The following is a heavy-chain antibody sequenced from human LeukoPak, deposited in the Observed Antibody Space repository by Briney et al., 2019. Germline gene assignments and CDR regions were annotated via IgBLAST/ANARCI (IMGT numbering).Heavy chain of an antibody. V-gene: IGHV3-30*04. D-gene: IGHD3-3*01. Sequence: GRSLRLSCEVSAVALRAVVIPSGAQAPGKGLEWVAVVAYDGTNKKIADSVTGRFTVSRDDSNTTLNLQMNSLRSEATANTSGEKGGKYDYWSSNHIHSWGQGTLVIVSS. J-gene: IGHJ1*01. CDR1: AVALRAVV. CDR2: VAYDGTNK. CDR3: EKGGKYDYWSSNHIHS.